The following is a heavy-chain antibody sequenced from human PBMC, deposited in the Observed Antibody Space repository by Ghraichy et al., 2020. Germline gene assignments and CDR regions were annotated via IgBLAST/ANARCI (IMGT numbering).Heavy chain of an antibody. CDR2: INHSGST. J-gene: IGHJ4*02. CDR3: ARGPPGPKTDIAAAGGSPDLGFGWFDY. CDR1: GGSFSGYY. Sequence: SETLSLTCAVYGGSFSGYYWSWIRQPPGKGLEWIGEINHSGSTNYNPSLKSRVTISVDTSKNQFSLKLSSVTAADTAVYYCARGPPGPKTDIAAAGGSPDLGFGWFDYWGQGTLVTVSS. D-gene: IGHD6-13*01. V-gene: IGHV4-34*01.